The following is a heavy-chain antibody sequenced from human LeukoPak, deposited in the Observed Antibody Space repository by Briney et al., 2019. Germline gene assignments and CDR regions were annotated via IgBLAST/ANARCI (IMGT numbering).Heavy chain of an antibody. CDR2: INQDGSEK. J-gene: IGHJ4*02. Sequence: GGSLRLSCAASGITFSRFWMSWVRQAPGKGVQWVANINQDGSEKHYVDSVKGRFTISRHNAENSLYLQMNSLRAEDTAVYYCASGGHLDYWGQGALVTVAS. CDR1: GITFSRFW. D-gene: IGHD3-16*01. CDR3: ASGGHLDY. V-gene: IGHV3-7*03.